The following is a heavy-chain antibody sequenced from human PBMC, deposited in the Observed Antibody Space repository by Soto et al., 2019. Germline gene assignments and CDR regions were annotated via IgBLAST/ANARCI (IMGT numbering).Heavy chain of an antibody. Sequence: ASETLSLTCAVSGGSISSSNWWSWVRQPPGKGLEWIGEIYHSGSTNYNPSLKSRVTISVDKSKNQFSLKLSSVTAADTAVYYCARATGYYYDSSGYYFDYWCQGTLVTVSS. V-gene: IGHV4-4*02. J-gene: IGHJ4*02. CDR1: GGSISSSNW. CDR2: IYHSGST. D-gene: IGHD3-22*01. CDR3: ARATGYYYDSSGYYFDY.